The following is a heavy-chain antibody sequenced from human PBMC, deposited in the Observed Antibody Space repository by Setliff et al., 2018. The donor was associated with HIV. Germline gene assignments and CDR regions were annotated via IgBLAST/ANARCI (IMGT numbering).Heavy chain of an antibody. V-gene: IGHV4-34*01. CDR2: IDDRGTT. CDR3: ARGQLALRGPKFYYMDV. J-gene: IGHJ6*03. D-gene: IGHD5-12*01. Sequence: SETLSLTCAVAGGSLSNHRWTWVRQSSGKGLEWIGDIDDRGTTNYNPPLRGRVTISVDSARNQVSLRMTSVTAADRDVYYCARGQLALRGPKFYYMDVWGQGTPVTVSS. CDR1: GGSLSNHR.